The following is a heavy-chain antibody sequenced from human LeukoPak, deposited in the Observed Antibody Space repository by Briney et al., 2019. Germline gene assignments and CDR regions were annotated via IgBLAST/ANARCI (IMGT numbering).Heavy chain of an antibody. D-gene: IGHD5-12*01. J-gene: IGHJ4*02. Sequence: SETLSLTCTVSGGSISSYSWSWIRLPPGKGLEWIGYIYTSRSTNYNPSLKSRVTISVDTSKNQFSLKLSSVTAADTAVYYCARVGYSGYGGHFDYWGQGTLVTVSS. CDR2: IYTSRST. CDR1: GGSISSYS. V-gene: IGHV4-4*09. CDR3: ARVGYSGYGGHFDY.